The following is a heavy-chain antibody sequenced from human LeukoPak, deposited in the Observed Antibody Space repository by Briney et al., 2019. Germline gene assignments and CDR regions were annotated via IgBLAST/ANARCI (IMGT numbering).Heavy chain of an antibody. J-gene: IGHJ4*02. Sequence: SETLSLTCTVSGGSISSGGYYWSWIRQHPGKGLEWIGYIYYSGSTYYNPSLKTRVTISVDTSKNQFSLKLSSVTAAETAVYYCASHLWFEKYFDYWGQGTLVTVSS. CDR2: IYYSGST. D-gene: IGHD3-10*01. CDR3: ASHLWFEKYFDY. CDR1: GGSISSGGYY. V-gene: IGHV4-31*03.